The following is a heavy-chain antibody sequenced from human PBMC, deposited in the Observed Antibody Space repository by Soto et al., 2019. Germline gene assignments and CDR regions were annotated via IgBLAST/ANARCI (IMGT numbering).Heavy chain of an antibody. CDR1: GVTFSSYW. V-gene: IGHV3-74*01. Sequence: GGSLRLSCAASGVTFSSYWIHWVRQVPGKGLVWISRINTDETITNYADSVKGRISISRDNAKNTVYLQMYSLRAEDTAVYYCERCRGSSYGSDVWGRGTTVIVSS. CDR3: ERCRGSSYGSDV. D-gene: IGHD1-26*01. CDR2: INTDETIT. J-gene: IGHJ6*02.